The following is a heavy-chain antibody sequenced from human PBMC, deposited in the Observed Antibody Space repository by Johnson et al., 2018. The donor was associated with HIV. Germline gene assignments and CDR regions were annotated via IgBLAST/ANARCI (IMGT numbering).Heavy chain of an antibody. J-gene: IGHJ3*02. V-gene: IGHV3-30*04. CDR3: ARVGLVGGKEGVGGFDI. CDR2: ISYDGSNK. D-gene: IGHD1-26*01. CDR1: GFTFDDYA. Sequence: QVQLMESGGGVVRPGGSLRLSCAASGFTFDDYAMSWVRQVPGKGLEWVAVISYDGSNKYYADSVRGRFTISRDNSKNTLYLQMNSLRAEDTAVYYCARVGLVGGKEGVGGFDIWGPGTKVTVSS.